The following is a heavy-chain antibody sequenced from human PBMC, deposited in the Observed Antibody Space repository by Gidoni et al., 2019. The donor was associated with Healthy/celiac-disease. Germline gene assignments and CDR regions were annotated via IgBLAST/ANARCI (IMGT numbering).Heavy chain of an antibody. D-gene: IGHD3-22*01. CDR1: GFNFSSYS. J-gene: IGHJ4*02. CDR2: CRSSSIYI. CDR3: ARDSTGGGYYDSSGYSFDY. V-gene: IGHV3-21*01. Sequence: EVQLVESGGGLVKPGGSLRLSCAASGFNFSSYSMNWVHQAPGKGLGWFSSCRSSSIYIYYADSVKGRFTIARDNAKNSLYLQMNSLRAEDTAVYYCARDSTGGGYYDSSGYSFDYWGQGTLVTVSS.